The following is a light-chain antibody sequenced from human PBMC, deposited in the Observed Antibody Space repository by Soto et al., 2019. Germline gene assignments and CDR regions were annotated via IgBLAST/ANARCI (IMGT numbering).Light chain of an antibody. V-gene: IGKV3-20*01. CDR1: QSISSSY. CDR2: AAS. J-gene: IGKJ2*01. Sequence: EIVLTQSPGTLSLSPGERATLSCRASQSISSSYLAWYQQKPGQAPRLLIYAASSRATGIPDRFSGSGSGTDFSLTISSLEPEGFAVYYCQQYGSSSYTFGQVTQLEIK. CDR3: QQYGSSSYT.